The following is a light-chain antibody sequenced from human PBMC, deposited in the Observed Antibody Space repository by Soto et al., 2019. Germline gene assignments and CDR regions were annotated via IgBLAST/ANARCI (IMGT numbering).Light chain of an antibody. CDR3: QQYDNHSPFS. J-gene: IGKJ3*01. V-gene: IGKV1-33*01. CDR1: QDIRQY. CDR2: GAS. Sequence: DIQMTQSPSSLSASVGDRVTITCQASQDIRQYLSWYQQKPGRAPKLLIYGASNLETGVPKRCSGTADRTSFPFTGGSAEPEVIGAYYCQQYDNHSPFSFGHGTKVASK.